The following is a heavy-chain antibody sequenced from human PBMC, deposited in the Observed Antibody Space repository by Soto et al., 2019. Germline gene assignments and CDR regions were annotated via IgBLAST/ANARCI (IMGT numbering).Heavy chain of an antibody. CDR1: GVTFSSYA. CDR3: AGDYGDYEARWFDP. J-gene: IGHJ5*02. V-gene: IGHV1-69*13. D-gene: IGHD4-17*01. Sequence: ASVKVSCKASGVTFSSYAISWVRQAPGQGLEWMGGIIPIFGTANYAQKFQGRVTITADESTSTAYMELSSLRSEDTAVYYCAGDYGDYEARWFDPWGQGTLVTVSS. CDR2: IIPIFGTA.